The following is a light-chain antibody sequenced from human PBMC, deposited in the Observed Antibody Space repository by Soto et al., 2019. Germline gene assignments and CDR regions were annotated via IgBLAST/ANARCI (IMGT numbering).Light chain of an antibody. CDR1: SSDVGGYDY. V-gene: IGLV2-8*01. CDR3: SSYTGGTPSSV. CDR2: EVT. J-gene: IGLJ1*01. Sequence: QSVLTQPPSASGSPGQSVTISCTGTSSDVGGYDYVSWYQQHPGKVPKLMIYEVTIRPSGVSDRFSGSKSGNTASLTVSGLQAEDEADYYCSSYTGGTPSSVFGTGPKVTVL.